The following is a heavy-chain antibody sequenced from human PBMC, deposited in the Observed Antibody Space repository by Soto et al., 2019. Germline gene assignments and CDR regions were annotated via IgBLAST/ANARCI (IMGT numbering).Heavy chain of an antibody. V-gene: IGHV1-69*04. CDR3: AKDQSSSSSATDY. D-gene: IGHD6-6*01. CDR2: IIPILGIA. Sequence: SVKVSCKASGGTFSSYTISWVRQAPGQGLEWMGRIIPILGIANYAQKFQGRVTITADKSTSTAYMELSSLRAEDTAVYYCAKDQSSSSSATDYRGQGTLVTVSS. CDR1: GGTFSSYT. J-gene: IGHJ4*02.